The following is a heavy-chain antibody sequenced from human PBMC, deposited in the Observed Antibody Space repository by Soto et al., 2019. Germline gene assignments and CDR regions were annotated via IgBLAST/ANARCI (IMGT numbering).Heavy chain of an antibody. CDR2: ISYDGSNK. D-gene: IGHD1-26*01. Sequence: GGSLRLSCAASGFTFSSYGMHWVRQAPGKGLEWVAVISYDGSNKYYADSVKGRFTISRDNSKNTLYLQMNSLRAEDTAVYYCAKDQVPTRGDAFDIWGQGTMVTVSS. CDR1: GFTFSSYG. CDR3: AKDQVPTRGDAFDI. J-gene: IGHJ3*02. V-gene: IGHV3-30*18.